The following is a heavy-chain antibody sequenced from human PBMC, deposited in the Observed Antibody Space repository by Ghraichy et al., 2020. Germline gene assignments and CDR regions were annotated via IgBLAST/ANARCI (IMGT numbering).Heavy chain of an antibody. D-gene: IGHD1-26*01. CDR3: AKCTNWELLSRGEVGADDH. V-gene: IGHV3-23*01. CDR2: ISGSGGTT. CDR1: GFTFSSYA. Sequence: GGSLRLSCAASGFTFSSYAMSWVRQAPGKGLEWVSTISGSGGTTYYADSVKGRFTISRDNSKNTLYLQMNSLRAEDTALYFCAKCTNWELLSRGEVGADDHWGQGTLVTASS. J-gene: IGHJ4*02.